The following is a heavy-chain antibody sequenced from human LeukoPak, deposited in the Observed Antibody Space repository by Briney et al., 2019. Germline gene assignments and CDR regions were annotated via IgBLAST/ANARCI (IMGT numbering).Heavy chain of an antibody. V-gene: IGHV3-23*01. Sequence: GGSLRLSCAASGFTFRNYAMSWVRQAPGMGLEWISIISDGGGTTYYADSVKGRFTISRDNSENTLYLQMNTLRTEDTAVYYCVKDRAASPPRDDRGVWAKGTTVTVSS. CDR3: VKDRAASPPRDDRGV. CDR2: ISDGGGTT. D-gene: IGHD6-13*01. CDR1: GFTFRNYA. J-gene: IGHJ6*03.